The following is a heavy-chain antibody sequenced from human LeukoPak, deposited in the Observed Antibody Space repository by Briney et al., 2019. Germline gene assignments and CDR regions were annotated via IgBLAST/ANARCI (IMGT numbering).Heavy chain of an antibody. D-gene: IGHD4-11*01. CDR1: GGSISTYY. CDR3: AKSYFDYSTYYSYYFNL. CDR2: IYYTGST. J-gene: IGHJ4*02. V-gene: IGHV4-59*08. Sequence: SETLSLTCTVSGGSISTYYWSWIRQPPGKGLEWIGYIYYTGSTNYNPSLKSPVTISVDTSKNQFSLKLTSVTAADTAVYYCAKSYFDYSTYYSYYFNLWGQGALVTVSS.